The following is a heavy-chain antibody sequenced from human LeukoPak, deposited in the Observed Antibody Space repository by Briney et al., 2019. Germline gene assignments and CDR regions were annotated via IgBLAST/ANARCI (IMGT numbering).Heavy chain of an antibody. CDR2: IYTSGTT. CDR1: GGSFSGYY. CDR3: ARLSTVTTSFDY. J-gene: IGHJ4*02. D-gene: IGHD4-17*01. Sequence: KPSETLSLTCAVYGGSFSGYYWSWIRQPAGKGLEWIGRIYTSGTTHYNPSLKSRVTMSVDTSKNQFSLKLSSVTAADTAVYYCARLSTVTTSFDYWGQGTLVTVSS. V-gene: IGHV4-59*10.